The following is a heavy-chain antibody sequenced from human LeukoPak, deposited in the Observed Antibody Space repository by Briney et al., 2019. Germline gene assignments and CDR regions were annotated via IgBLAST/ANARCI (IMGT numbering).Heavy chain of an antibody. CDR1: GGSISSYH. J-gene: IGHJ5*02. Sequence: SETLSLTCTVSGGSISSYHWSWIRQPPGKGLEWIGYIYYSGSTNYNPSLKSRVTISVDTSKNQFSLKLSSVTAADTAVYYCASYGDPRWFDPWGQGTLVTVSS. V-gene: IGHV4-59*08. CDR3: ASYGDPRWFDP. CDR2: IYYSGST. D-gene: IGHD4-17*01.